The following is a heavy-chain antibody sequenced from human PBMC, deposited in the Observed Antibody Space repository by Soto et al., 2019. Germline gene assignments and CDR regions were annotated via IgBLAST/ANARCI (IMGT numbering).Heavy chain of an antibody. CDR1: GFIFSNYW. D-gene: IGHD6-13*01. V-gene: IGHV3-74*01. CDR3: AKDSWYFDL. Sequence: PGGSLRLSCEASGFIFSNYWIHFCRQVPGKGRVWVSRIDTSGSSTSYADSVKGRFTISRDNAKNTVSLQMNSLRAEDTGVYYCAKDSWYFDLWSQGSLVTVSS. J-gene: IGHJ4*02. CDR2: IDTSGSST.